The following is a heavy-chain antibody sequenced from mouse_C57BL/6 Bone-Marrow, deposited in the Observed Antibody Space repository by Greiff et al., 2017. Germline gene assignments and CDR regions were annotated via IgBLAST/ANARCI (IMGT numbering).Heavy chain of an antibody. CDR3: AIKDTTVVATDYFDY. CDR2: IHPSDSDT. J-gene: IGHJ2*01. CDR1: GYTFTSYW. D-gene: IGHD1-1*01. V-gene: IGHV1-74*01. Sequence: QVQLKQPGAELVKPGASVKVSCKASGYTFTSYWMHWVKQRPGQGLEWIGRIHPSDSDTNYNQKFKGKATLTVDKSSSTAYMQLSSLTSDDSAVYYCAIKDTTVVATDYFDYWGQGTTLTVSS.